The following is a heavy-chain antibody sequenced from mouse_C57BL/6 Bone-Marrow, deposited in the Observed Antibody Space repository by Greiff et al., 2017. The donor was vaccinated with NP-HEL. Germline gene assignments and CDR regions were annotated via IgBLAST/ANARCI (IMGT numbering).Heavy chain of an antibody. CDR3: MSYSNDWYFDV. V-gene: IGHV11-2*01. J-gene: IGHJ1*03. CDR2: INSSGSAI. Sequence: EVKLVESGGGLVQPGGSRGLSCEGSGFTFSGFWMSWVRQTPGKTLEWIGDINSSGSAINYAPSIKDRFTIFRDNDKSTLYLQMSNVRSEDTATYFCMSYSNDWYFDVWGTGTTVTVSS. D-gene: IGHD2-5*01. CDR1: GFTFSGFW.